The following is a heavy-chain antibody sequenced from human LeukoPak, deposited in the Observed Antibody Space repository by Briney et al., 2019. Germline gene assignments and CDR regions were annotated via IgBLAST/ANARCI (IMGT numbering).Heavy chain of an antibody. CDR2: INHSGST. J-gene: IGHJ4*02. Sequence: SETLSLTCAVYGGSFSGYYWSWLRQPPGKGLEWIGEINHSGSTNYNPSLKSRVTISVDTSKNQFSLKLSSVTAADTAVYYCARGGDQLWFNYWGQGTLVTVSS. D-gene: IGHD5-18*01. CDR1: GGSFSGYY. CDR3: ARGGDQLWFNY. V-gene: IGHV4-34*01.